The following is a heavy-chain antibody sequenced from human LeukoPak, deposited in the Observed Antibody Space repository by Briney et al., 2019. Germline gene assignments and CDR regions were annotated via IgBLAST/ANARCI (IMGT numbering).Heavy chain of an antibody. D-gene: IGHD1-1*01. CDR2: ISGRGVST. CDR3: ARDWKTNSFDY. CDR1: GFTFSSYW. V-gene: IGHV3-23*01. J-gene: IGHJ4*02. Sequence: PGGSLRLSCAASGFTFSSYWMHWVRQAPGKGLEWVSAISGRGVSTSYADSVRGRFTISRDNSKNTLYLQMDSLRAEDTAIYYCARDWKTNSFDYWGQGTLVTVSS.